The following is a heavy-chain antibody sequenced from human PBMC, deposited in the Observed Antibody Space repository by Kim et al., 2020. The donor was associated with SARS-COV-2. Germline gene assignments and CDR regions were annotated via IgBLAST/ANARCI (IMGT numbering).Heavy chain of an antibody. J-gene: IGHJ4*02. CDR2: T. D-gene: IGHD3-22*01. Sequence: TYYNPSLKSRVTISVDTSKNQFSLKLSSVTAADTAVYYCARPIYDSSGYGYWGQGTLVTVS. CDR3: ARPIYDSSGYGY. V-gene: IGHV4-39*01.